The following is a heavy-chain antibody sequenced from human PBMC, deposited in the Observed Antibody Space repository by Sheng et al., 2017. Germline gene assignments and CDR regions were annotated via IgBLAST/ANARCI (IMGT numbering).Heavy chain of an antibody. CDR3: ARDSYDSSGYYLMLY. D-gene: IGHD3-22*01. Sequence: QLQLQESGPGLVKPSETLSLTCTVSGGSISSSSYYWGWIRQPPGKGLEWIGSIYYSGSTYYNPSLKSRVTISVDTSKNQFSLKLSSVTAADTAVYYCARDSYDSSGYYLMLYWGQGTLVTV. J-gene: IGHJ4*02. V-gene: IGHV4-39*07. CDR1: GGSISSSSYY. CDR2: IYYSGST.